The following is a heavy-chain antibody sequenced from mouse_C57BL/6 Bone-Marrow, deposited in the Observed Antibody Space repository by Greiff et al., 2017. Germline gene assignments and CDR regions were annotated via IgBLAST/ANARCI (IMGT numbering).Heavy chain of an antibody. Sequence: QVQLQQPGAELVKPGASVKLSCKASGYTFTSYWMHWVKQRPGQGLEWIGMIHPNSGSTNYNEKFKSKATLTVDKSSSTAYMQLSSLTSEDSAVYYCARGFITTVVANLDYWGQGTTLTVSS. CDR1: GYTFTSYW. CDR2: IHPNSGST. CDR3: ARGFITTVVANLDY. D-gene: IGHD1-1*01. V-gene: IGHV1-64*01. J-gene: IGHJ2*01.